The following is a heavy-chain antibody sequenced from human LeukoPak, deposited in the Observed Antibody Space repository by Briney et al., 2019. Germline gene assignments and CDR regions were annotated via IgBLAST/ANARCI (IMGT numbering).Heavy chain of an antibody. CDR2: ISPSGSTI. V-gene: IGHV3-48*04. Sequence: GGSLRLSCAASGFTFSSYSMNWVRQAPGKGLEWVSYISPSGSTIYYADSVKGRFTISRDNAKNSLYLQMNSLRAEDAAVYYCAKAPVTSCRGAFCYPFDYWGQGTLVTVSS. D-gene: IGHD2-15*01. CDR3: AKAPVTSCRGAFCYPFDY. CDR1: GFTFSSYS. J-gene: IGHJ4*02.